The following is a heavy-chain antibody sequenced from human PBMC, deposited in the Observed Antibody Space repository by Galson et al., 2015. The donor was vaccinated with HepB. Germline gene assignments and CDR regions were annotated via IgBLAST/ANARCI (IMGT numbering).Heavy chain of an antibody. Sequence: SVKVSCKASGYSFSSYYIHWVRQVPGQGLEWMGIINPTGGSTTYTQKFQDRVTMTRDRSAGTVYMELSSLRSEDTAVYYCAGESGSSSRYFDYWGQGTLVTVSS. D-gene: IGHD3-3*01. V-gene: IGHV1-46*03. CDR1: GYSFSSYY. CDR3: AGESGSSSRYFDY. CDR2: INPTGGST. J-gene: IGHJ4*02.